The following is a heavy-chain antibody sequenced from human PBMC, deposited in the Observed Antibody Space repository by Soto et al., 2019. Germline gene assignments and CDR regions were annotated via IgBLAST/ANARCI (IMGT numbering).Heavy chain of an antibody. CDR3: ARGAGFDP. Sequence: QVQLVQSGAEVKKPGSSVKVSCKASGGMFRTYAINWVRQAPGQGLEWMGGIIPIFATPNYAQKFQGIVTITADESTTTAYMEVRSLTSDDTAVYYCARGAGFDPWGQGTLVTVSS. J-gene: IGHJ5*02. CDR2: IIPIFATP. V-gene: IGHV1-69*01. CDR1: GGMFRTYA.